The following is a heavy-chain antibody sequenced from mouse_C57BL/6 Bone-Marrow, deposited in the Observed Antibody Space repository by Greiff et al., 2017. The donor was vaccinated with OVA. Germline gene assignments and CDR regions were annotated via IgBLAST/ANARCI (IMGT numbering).Heavy chain of an antibody. Sequence: VQRVESGPGLVAPSQSLSITCTVSGFSLTSYAISWVRQPPGKGLEWLGVIWTGGGTNYNSALKSRLSISKDNSKSQVFLKMNSLQTDDTARYYCARNLYYDYDEGFAYWGQGTLVTVSA. D-gene: IGHD2-4*01. CDR3: ARNLYYDYDEGFAY. CDR1: GFSLTSYA. V-gene: IGHV2-9-1*01. J-gene: IGHJ3*01. CDR2: IWTGGGT.